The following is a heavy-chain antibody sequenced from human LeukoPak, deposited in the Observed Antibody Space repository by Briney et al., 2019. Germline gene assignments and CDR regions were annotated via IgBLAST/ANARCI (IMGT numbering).Heavy chain of an antibody. J-gene: IGHJ6*02. CDR1: GNTLTDLS. CDR2: INPSGGST. CDR3: ARASDAYYYYYGMDV. Sequence: ASVKVSCKVSGNTLTDLSIHWVRQAPGQGLEWMGIINPSGGSTSYAQKFQGRVTMTRDTSTSTVYMELSSLRSEDTAVYYCARASDAYYYYYGMDVWGQGTTVTVSS. V-gene: IGHV1-46*01.